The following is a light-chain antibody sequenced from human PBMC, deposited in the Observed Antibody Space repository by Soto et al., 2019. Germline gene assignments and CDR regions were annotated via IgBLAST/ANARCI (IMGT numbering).Light chain of an antibody. J-gene: IGLJ1*01. Sequence: QSALTQPASVSGSPGQSITISCSGTRSDIGSYNYVAWYQQFPGKTPKILIYGVSNRPSGVSSRFSGSKSGNTASLTISGLQDDDEADYYCIPYTGSSTSYVFGSGTKLTVL. V-gene: IGLV2-14*01. CDR2: GVS. CDR1: RSDIGSYNY. CDR3: IPYTGSSTSYV.